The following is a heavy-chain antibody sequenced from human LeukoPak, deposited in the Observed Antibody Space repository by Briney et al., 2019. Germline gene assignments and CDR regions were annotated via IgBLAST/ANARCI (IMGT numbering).Heavy chain of an antibody. J-gene: IGHJ4*02. CDR2: INHSGST. V-gene: IGHV4-34*01. Sequence: PSETLSLTCAVYVGSFSGYYWSWIRQPPGKGLEWIGEINHSGSTNYNPSLKSRVTISVDTSKNQFSLKLSSVTAADTAVYYCARSNIMITFGGVIVEDYFDYWGQGTLVTVSS. CDR3: ARSNIMITFGGVIVEDYFDY. D-gene: IGHD3-16*02. CDR1: VGSFSGYY.